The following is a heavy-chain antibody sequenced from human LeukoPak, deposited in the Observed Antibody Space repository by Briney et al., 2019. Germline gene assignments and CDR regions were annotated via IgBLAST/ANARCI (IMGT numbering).Heavy chain of an antibody. CDR1: GGSISSYY. J-gene: IGHJ4*02. V-gene: IGHV4-59*08. D-gene: IGHD1-26*01. Sequence: SETLSLTCTVSGGSISSYYWSWIRQPPGKGLEWIGYIYYSGSTNYNPSLKSRVTISVDTSKNQFSLKLSSVTAADTAVYYCARQGGVGATGFDDYWGQGTLVTVSS. CDR3: ARQGGVGATGFDDY. CDR2: IYYSGST.